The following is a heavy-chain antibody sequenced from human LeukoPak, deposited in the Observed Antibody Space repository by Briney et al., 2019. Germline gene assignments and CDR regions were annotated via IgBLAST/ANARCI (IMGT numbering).Heavy chain of an antibody. J-gene: IGHJ4*02. Sequence: AASMKVSCKASGYTFTGYYMHWVRQAPGQGLEWMGWINPNSGGTNYAQKFQGRVTMTRDTSISTAYMELSRLRSDDTAVYYCARDQYRSGGSCYLFDYWGQGTLVTVSS. CDR2: INPNSGGT. D-gene: IGHD2-15*01. CDR1: GYTFTGYY. CDR3: ARDQYRSGGSCYLFDY. V-gene: IGHV1-2*02.